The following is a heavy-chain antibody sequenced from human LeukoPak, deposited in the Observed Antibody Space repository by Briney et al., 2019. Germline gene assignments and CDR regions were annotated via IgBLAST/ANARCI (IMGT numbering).Heavy chain of an antibody. Sequence: SVKVSCKASGGTFSSYAISWVRQAPGQGLEWMGRIIPIFGTADYAQKFQGRVTITTDESTSTAYMELSSLRSEDTAVYYCAARIAAAGHAEYFQHWGQGTLVTVSS. CDR1: GGTFSSYA. V-gene: IGHV1-69*05. CDR2: IIPIFGTA. D-gene: IGHD6-13*01. J-gene: IGHJ1*01. CDR3: AARIAAAGHAEYFQH.